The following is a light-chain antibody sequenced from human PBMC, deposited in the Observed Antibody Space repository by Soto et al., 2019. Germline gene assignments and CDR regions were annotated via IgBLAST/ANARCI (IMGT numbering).Light chain of an antibody. CDR3: QQNYNTPPA. CDR2: AAS. Sequence: DIQMTQSPSSLSASVGDRVTITCRASQSISSYLNWYQQKPGKAPKLLIYAASSLQSGVPSRFSGSGSGTDFTLTISSLQPEDFATYYCQQNYNTPPAFCGGTKVEIK. CDR1: QSISSY. J-gene: IGKJ4*01. V-gene: IGKV1-39*01.